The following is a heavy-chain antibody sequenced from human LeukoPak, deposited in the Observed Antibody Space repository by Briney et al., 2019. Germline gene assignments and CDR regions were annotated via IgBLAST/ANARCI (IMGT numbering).Heavy chain of an antibody. CDR2: IKRKSDGGTT. J-gene: IGHJ4*02. Sequence: PGGSLRLSCAASGFTFGSYGMSWVRQAPGKGLEWVGRIKRKSDGGTTDYAAPVKGRFTISRDDSKNTLYLQMNSLKSEDTAVYYCTTELDVRPNHYWGQGTLVTVSS. D-gene: IGHD1-14*01. V-gene: IGHV3-15*01. CDR1: GFTFGSYG. CDR3: TTELDVRPNHY.